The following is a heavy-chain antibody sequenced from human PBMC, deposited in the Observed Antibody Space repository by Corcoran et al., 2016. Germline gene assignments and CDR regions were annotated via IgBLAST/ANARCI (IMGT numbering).Heavy chain of an antibody. V-gene: IGHV3-21*01. J-gene: IGHJ6*02. Sequence: EVQLVESGGGLVKPGGSLRLSCAASGFTFSSYSMNWVRQAPGKGLEWVSSISSSSSYIYYADSVKGRFTISRDNAKNSLYLQRNSLRAEDTAVYYCASLGTVPAAIPMGIAAPRYYGMDVWCQGTTVTVSS. D-gene: IGHD2-2*02. CDR2: ISSSSSYI. CDR3: ASLGTVPAAIPMGIAAPRYYGMDV. CDR1: GFTFSSYS.